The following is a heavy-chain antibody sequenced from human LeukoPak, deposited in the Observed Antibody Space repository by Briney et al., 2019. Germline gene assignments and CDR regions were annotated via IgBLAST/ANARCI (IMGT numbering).Heavy chain of an antibody. D-gene: IGHD1-1*01. V-gene: IGHV4-59*01. CDR3: ARGPPRTGRERYFDY. CDR2: IYYRGTT. J-gene: IGHJ4*02. Sequence: PSETLSLTCTVSGGSTSDYYWDWIRQPPGKGLEWIGYIYYRGTTNYNPSLNSRVTISLDSSKNQSSLRLNSVTAADTAIYYCARGPPRTGRERYFDYWGQGTLVSVSS. CDR1: GGSTSDYY.